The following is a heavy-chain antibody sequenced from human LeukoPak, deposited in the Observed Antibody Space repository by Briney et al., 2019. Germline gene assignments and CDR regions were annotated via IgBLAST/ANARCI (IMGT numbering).Heavy chain of an antibody. CDR2: IFYHGST. CDR1: GGSISMSSYN. Sequence: SETLSLTCTVSGGSISMSSYNWAWIRQSPGKGLEWIGCIFYHGSTYYNPSLKSRVTISVDTSNNQFSLNLGSLTAAVTAVYYCARPDRYWGQGTLVTVSS. J-gene: IGHJ4*02. V-gene: IGHV4-39*01. CDR3: ARPDRY.